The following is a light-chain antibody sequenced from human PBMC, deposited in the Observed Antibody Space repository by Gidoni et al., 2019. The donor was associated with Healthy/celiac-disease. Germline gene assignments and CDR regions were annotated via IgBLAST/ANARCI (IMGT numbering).Light chain of an antibody. CDR1: QSISSNY. J-gene: IGKJ1*01. V-gene: IGKV3-20*01. CDR2: GAS. Sequence: EIVLTQSPGTLPLSPGERATLSCRTSQSISSNYVAWYQQKSGQAPRLLIHGASSRATGIPDRFSGSGSGTDFTLTISTLEPGDFAVYYCQQYGTSPQTFXQXTKVEIK. CDR3: QQYGTSPQT.